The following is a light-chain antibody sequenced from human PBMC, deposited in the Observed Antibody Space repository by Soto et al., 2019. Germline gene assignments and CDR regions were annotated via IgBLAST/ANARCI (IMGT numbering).Light chain of an antibody. CDR1: QTLNGW. J-gene: IGKJ3*01. CDR3: QQYNNYSFT. V-gene: IGKV1-5*03. CDR2: KAS. Sequence: IPLTQSPSTLSASAGDRVTITCRVSQTLNGWLAWYQHKPGNAPKLLIFKASNLQSGVPSRFSGSGSGTEFPLTISSLQPDDSATYYCQQYNNYSFTFGPGTKVEI.